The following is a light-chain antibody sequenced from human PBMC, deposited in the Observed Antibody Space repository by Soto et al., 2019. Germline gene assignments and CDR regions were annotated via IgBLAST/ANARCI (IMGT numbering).Light chain of an antibody. V-gene: IGKV1-16*01. CDR3: QQYERYPPS. J-gene: IGKJ4*01. CDR1: QAINTY. CDR2: GAT. Sequence: DIQMTQSPSSLAASVGDRVTIGCRASQAINTYLAWFQQKPGKAPKSQIYGATNLQSGVPPRYSVSGYGTDFSLTISSLQPEDVATYYCQQYERYPPSFGGGTKLE.